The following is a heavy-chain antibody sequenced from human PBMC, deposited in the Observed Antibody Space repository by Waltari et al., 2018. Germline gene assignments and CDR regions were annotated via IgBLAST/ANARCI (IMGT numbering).Heavy chain of an antibody. CDR1: GYTIHAHY. D-gene: IGHD6-6*01. Sequence: VQLVPSVAEVTKHGVSVELSCLTSGYTIHAHYLHRLTPAPGQGLEWMGWISPNSGETKYPQKSQGRVAMTRDTSISTAYMVLSSLTSDDTAVYYCARQRSASSGDYFDYWGQGTLVTVSS. J-gene: IGHJ4*02. V-gene: IGHV1-2*02. CDR2: ISPNSGET. CDR3: ARQRSASSGDYFDY.